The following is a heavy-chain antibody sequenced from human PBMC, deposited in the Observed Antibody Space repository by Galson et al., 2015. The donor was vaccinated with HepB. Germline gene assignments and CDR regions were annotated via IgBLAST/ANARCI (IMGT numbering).Heavy chain of an antibody. J-gene: IGHJ6*03. CDR3: ARVPYDSSGYLYYYYYYYMDV. CDR2: IIPIFGTA. Sequence: VKVSCKASGGTFSSYAISWVRQAPGQGLEWMGGIIPIFGTANYAQKFQGRVTITADESTSTAYMELSSLRSEDTAVYYCARVPYDSSGYLYYYYYYYMDVWGKGTTVTVSS. D-gene: IGHD3-22*01. V-gene: IGHV1-69*13. CDR1: GGTFSSYA.